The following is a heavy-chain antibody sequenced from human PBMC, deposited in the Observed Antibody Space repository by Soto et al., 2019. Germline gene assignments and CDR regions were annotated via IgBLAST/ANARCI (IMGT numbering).Heavy chain of an antibody. CDR3: ARDPGMGYTVPYYFDY. CDR1: GGSISSYY. Sequence: LETLSLTCTVSGGSISSYYWSWIRQPPGKGLEWIGYIYYSGSTNYNPSLKSRVTISVDTSKNQFSLKLSSVTAADTAVYYCARDPGMGYTVPYYFDYWGQGTLVTVSS. D-gene: IGHD5-12*01. CDR2: IYYSGST. V-gene: IGHV4-59*01. J-gene: IGHJ4*02.